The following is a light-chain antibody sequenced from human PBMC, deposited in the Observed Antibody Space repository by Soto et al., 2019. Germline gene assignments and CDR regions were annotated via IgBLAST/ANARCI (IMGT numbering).Light chain of an antibody. CDR1: QDIRNY. V-gene: IGKV1-33*01. CDR3: QQSDKLPLT. J-gene: IGKJ4*01. Sequence: DIQMPQSPSSLSASVGDRVTITCQASQDIRNYLNWYQQKPGKAPNLLIHAASSLETGVPSRFSGSGSGTHFTITISSLQPEDIATYYCQQSDKLPLTFGGGTKVEIK. CDR2: AAS.